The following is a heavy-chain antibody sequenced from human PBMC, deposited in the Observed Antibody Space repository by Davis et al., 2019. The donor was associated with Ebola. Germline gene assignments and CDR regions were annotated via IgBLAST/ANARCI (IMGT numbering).Heavy chain of an antibody. J-gene: IGHJ4*02. D-gene: IGHD6-19*01. CDR3: ARAGGQWLAPDY. CDR2: IKEDGSEK. CDR1: GFTFSSYW. V-gene: IGHV3-7*01. Sequence: GESLKISCAASGFTFSSYWMSWVRQAPGKGLEWVANIKEDGSEKHYVDSVKGRFTISRDNAKNTLYLQMNSLRDEDTAVYYCARAGGQWLAPDYWGQGTLVTVSS.